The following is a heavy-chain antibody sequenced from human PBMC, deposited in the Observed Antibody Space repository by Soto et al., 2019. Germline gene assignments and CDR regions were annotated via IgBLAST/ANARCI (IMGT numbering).Heavy chain of an antibody. V-gene: IGHV4-34*01. CDR1: GGSFSGYY. J-gene: IGHJ6*02. D-gene: IGHD3-22*01. CDR2: INHSGST. CDR3: ARGRYYYDSSGYYLGPYYYYGMDV. Sequence: PSETLSLTCAVYGGSFSGYYWSWIRQPPGKGLEWIGEINHSGSTNYNPSLKSRVTISVDTSKNQFSLKLSSVTAADTAVYYCARGRYYYDSSGYYLGPYYYYGMDVWGQGTTVTVSS.